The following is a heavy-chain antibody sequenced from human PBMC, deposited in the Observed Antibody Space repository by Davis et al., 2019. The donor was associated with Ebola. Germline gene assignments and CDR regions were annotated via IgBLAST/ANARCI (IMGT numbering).Heavy chain of an antibody. CDR2: ISSSASYK. V-gene: IGHV3-11*06. D-gene: IGHD4-23*01. J-gene: IGHJ4*02. CDR1: AFTSSVYY. CDR3: AQQLGDYGGNALRY. Sequence: SLNISCAASAFTSSVYYMRWIRQAPEKGPEWVSSISSSASYKNYADSVKGRFTISRDDAKKSLYLQMDSLRAEDTAVYYCAQQLGDYGGNALRYWGQGTLVTVSS.